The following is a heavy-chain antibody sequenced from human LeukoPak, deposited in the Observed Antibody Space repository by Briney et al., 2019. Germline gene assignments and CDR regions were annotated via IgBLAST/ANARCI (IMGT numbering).Heavy chain of an antibody. D-gene: IGHD1-26*01. V-gene: IGHV3-30-3*02. CDR1: GFTFSSHF. J-gene: IGHJ4*02. CDR2: ISYDGNHK. Sequence: PGGSLRLSCAASGFTFSSHFMHWVRQAPGKGLEWVAIISYDGNHKNYADSVKGRFTISRDNSKNTLYMQMNSLRPEDTAIYYCAKDISGSYSIDYWGQGTQVTVSS. CDR3: AKDISGSYSIDY.